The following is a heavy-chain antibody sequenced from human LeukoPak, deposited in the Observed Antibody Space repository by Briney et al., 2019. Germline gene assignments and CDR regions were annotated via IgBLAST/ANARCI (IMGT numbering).Heavy chain of an antibody. CDR3: ARVPSLHYDILTGSGLPRRYYFDY. CDR1: GYTFTGHY. CDR2: INPNSGGT. J-gene: IGHJ4*02. V-gene: IGHV1-2*02. Sequence: ASVKVSCKTSGYTFTGHYLHWVRQAPGQGLEWMGWINPNSGGTNYAQKFQGRVTMTRDTSISTAYMELSRLRSDDTAVYYCARVPSLHYDILTGSGLPRRYYFDYWGQGTLVTVSS. D-gene: IGHD3-9*01.